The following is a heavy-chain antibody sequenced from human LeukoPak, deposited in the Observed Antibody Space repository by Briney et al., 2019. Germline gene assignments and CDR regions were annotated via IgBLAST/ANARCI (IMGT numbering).Heavy chain of an antibody. Sequence: ASVKVSCKASGYTFTSYGISWVRQAPGQGLEWMGWISAYNGNTNYAQKLQGRVTMTTDTSTSTAYMELRSLRSDDTAVYYCASLPIAVAFNWFDPRGQGTLVTVSS. D-gene: IGHD6-19*01. CDR1: GYTFTSYG. CDR2: ISAYNGNT. J-gene: IGHJ5*02. V-gene: IGHV1-18*01. CDR3: ASLPIAVAFNWFDP.